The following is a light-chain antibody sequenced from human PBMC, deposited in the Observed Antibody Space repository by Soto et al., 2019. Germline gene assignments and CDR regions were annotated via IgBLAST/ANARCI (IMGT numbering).Light chain of an antibody. CDR1: QSVRTN. V-gene: IGKV3-15*01. CDR3: QHYNNWPPFT. J-gene: IGKJ3*01. CDR2: AAS. Sequence: EIVMTQSPATLSVSPGERATLSCRASQSVRTNLAWFQQKPGQAPRLLIYAASTRANGIPARFSGSGSGTEFTLTISSLQSEDFAVYYCQHYNNWPPFTFGPGTKVDIK.